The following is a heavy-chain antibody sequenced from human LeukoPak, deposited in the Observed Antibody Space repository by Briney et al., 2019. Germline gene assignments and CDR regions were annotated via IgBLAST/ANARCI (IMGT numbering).Heavy chain of an antibody. D-gene: IGHD6-19*01. V-gene: IGHV3-7*01. CDR2: IELDGSQQ. CDR3: VAETWWRFDH. Sequence: PGRSLRLSSSASGFSFSRDYMSWVRQAPGQRLECVAKIELDGSQQYYVDSVRGRFTISRDNSKNSLYLHLNFLRAEDTAVYYCVAETWWRFDHWGQGSLVTVSS. CDR1: GFSFSRDY. J-gene: IGHJ4*02.